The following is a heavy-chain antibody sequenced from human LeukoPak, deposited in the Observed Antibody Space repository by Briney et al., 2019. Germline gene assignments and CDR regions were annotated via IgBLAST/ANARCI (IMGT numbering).Heavy chain of an antibody. J-gene: IGHJ4*02. CDR2: IYYSGST. Sequence: PSETLSLTCTISGGSIISYYWSWIRQSPGQGLEWIGSIYYSGSTYYNPSLKSRVTISVDTSKNQFSLKLSSVTAADTAVYYCARDDFRSGYPFDYWGQGTLVTVSS. CDR1: GGSIISYY. D-gene: IGHD3-3*01. V-gene: IGHV4-59*12. CDR3: ARDDFRSGYPFDY.